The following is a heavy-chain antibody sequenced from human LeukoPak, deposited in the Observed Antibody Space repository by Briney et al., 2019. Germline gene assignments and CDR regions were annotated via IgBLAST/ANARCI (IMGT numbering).Heavy chain of an antibody. CDR1: GFTFSSYG. CDR3: AKGEQQLVPAGCDY. Sequence: PGGSLRLSCAASGFTFSSYGMSWVRQAPGKGLEWVSAISGSGGSTYYADSVKGRFTISRDNSKNTLYLQMNSLRAEDTAVYYCAKGEQQLVPAGCDYWGQGTLVTVSS. CDR2: ISGSGGST. D-gene: IGHD6-13*01. V-gene: IGHV3-23*01. J-gene: IGHJ4*02.